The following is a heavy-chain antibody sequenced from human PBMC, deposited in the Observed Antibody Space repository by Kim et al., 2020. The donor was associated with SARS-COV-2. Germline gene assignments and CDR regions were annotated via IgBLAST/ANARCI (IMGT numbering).Heavy chain of an antibody. D-gene: IGHD6-25*01. V-gene: IGHV3-33*06. CDR1: GFTFSDYG. CDR2: IWYDGNKK. Sequence: GGSLRLSCAASGFTFSDYGMHWVRQAPGKGLEWVAVIWYDGNKKYYPDSVKGRFTISRDNSKNTLYLQMNSLRAEDTAVYYCVKSRPYSSGWTNYFYYGMDVWGQGTTVTVSS. CDR3: VKSRPYSSGWTNYFYYGMDV. J-gene: IGHJ6*02.